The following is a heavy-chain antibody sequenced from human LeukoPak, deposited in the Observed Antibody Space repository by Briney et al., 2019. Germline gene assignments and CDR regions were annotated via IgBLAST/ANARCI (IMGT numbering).Heavy chain of an antibody. CDR1: GGSISSGDYY. CDR3: ARGLTGTTMGRRYNWFDP. D-gene: IGHD1-7*01. V-gene: IGHV4-30-4*08. J-gene: IGHJ5*02. Sequence: SETLSLTCTVSGGSISSGDYYWSWIRQPPGKGLEWIGYIYYSGSTYYNPSLKSRVTISVDTSKNQFSLKLSSVTAADTAVYYCARGLTGTTMGRRYNWFDPWGQGTLVTVSS. CDR2: IYYSGST.